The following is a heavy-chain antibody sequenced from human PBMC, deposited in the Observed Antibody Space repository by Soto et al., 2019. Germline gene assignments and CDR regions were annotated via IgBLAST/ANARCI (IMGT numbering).Heavy chain of an antibody. CDR1: GGPISSYY. CDR2: IYYSGST. CDR3: ARGGDGYFDY. J-gene: IGHJ4*02. V-gene: IGHV4-59*01. Sequence: NPSETLSLTCTVSGGPISSYYWSWIRQPPGKGLEWIGYIYYSGSTNYNPSLKSRVTISVDTSKNQFSLKLSSVTAADTAVYYCARGGDGYFDYWGQGTLVTVSS. D-gene: IGHD3-16*01.